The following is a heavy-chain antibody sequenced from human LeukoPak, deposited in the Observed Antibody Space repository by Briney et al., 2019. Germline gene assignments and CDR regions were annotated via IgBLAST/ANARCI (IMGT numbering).Heavy chain of an antibody. CDR1: GGSISSYY. D-gene: IGHD3-10*01. J-gene: IGHJ4*02. CDR2: SSHSGYT. CDR3: ASQTSGAPLDY. Sequence: KSSETLPLTCTVSGGSISSYYWTWIRQPPGKGLEWIGYSSHSGYTNYNPSLKSRVTVSVDTSKNQFSLKLSSVTAADTAVYYCASQTSGAPLDYWGQGTLVTVSS. V-gene: IGHV4-59*08.